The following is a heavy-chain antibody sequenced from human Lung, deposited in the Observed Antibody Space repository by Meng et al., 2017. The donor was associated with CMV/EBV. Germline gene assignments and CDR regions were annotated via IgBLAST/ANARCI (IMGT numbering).Heavy chain of an antibody. D-gene: IGHD6-19*01. CDR3: ASFPPPGKQWLVTDY. CDR2: IYHSGST. V-gene: IGHV4-4*03. Sequence: HGSGPGMVKPRGTLSLTCAVPVASISSSNGWSWDRQPPGKGLEWIGEIYHSGSTNYNPSLKSRVTISVDKSKNQFSLKLSSVTAADTAVYYCASFPPPGKQWLVTDYWGQGTLVTVSS. J-gene: IGHJ4*02. CDR1: VASISSSNG.